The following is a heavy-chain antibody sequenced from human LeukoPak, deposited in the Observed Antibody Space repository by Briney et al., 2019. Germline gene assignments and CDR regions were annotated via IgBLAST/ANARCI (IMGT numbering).Heavy chain of an antibody. V-gene: IGHV4-39*07. Sequence: GSLRLSCAASGHTFSSYAMSWVRQAPGKGLEWIGSTYYSGSTYYNPSLKSRVTISVDTSKNQFSLKLSSVTAADTAVYYCARVGYDSSGYYYVLPYWYFDLWGRGTLVTVSS. CDR1: GHTFSSYA. CDR3: ARVGYDSSGYYYVLPYWYFDL. J-gene: IGHJ2*01. D-gene: IGHD3-22*01. CDR2: TYYSGST.